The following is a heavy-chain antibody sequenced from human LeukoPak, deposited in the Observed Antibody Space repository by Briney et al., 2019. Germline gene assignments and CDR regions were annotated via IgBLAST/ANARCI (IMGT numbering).Heavy chain of an antibody. Sequence: SVKVSCKATGGTFSSYAISGVRQAPGQGLEWMGGIIPIFGTANYAQKFQGRVTITADESTSTAYMELSSLRSEDTAVYYCARDRLMTTFQYFDYWGQGTLVTVSS. V-gene: IGHV1-69*01. J-gene: IGHJ4*02. D-gene: IGHD4-11*01. CDR3: ARDRLMTTFQYFDY. CDR2: IIPIFGTA. CDR1: GGTFSSYA.